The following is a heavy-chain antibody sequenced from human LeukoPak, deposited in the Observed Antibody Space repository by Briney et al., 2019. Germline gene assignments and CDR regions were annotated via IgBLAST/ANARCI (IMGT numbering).Heavy chain of an antibody. Sequence: GGSLRLSCAASGFTFSSYGMSWVRQAPGKGLEWVSAISGSGGSTYYADSVKGRFTISRDNSKNTLYLQMNSLRAEDTAVYYCAKTNSRSWFFFDYWGQGTLVTVSS. D-gene: IGHD6-13*01. J-gene: IGHJ4*02. V-gene: IGHV3-23*01. CDR2: ISGSGGST. CDR3: AKTNSRSWFFFDY. CDR1: GFTFSSYG.